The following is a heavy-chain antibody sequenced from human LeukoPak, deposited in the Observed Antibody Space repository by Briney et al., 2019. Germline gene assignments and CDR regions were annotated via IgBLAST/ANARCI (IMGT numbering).Heavy chain of an antibody. Sequence: GGSLRLSCAASGSTFSNAWMSWVRQAPGKGLEWVGRIKSKTNGGTTDYAAPVKGRFTISRDDSKNTLYLQMNSLKTEDTAVYYCTTDRGSRELLHYYFDYWGQGTLVTVSS. CDR3: TTDRGSRELLHYYFDY. CDR1: GSTFSNAW. CDR2: IKSKTNGGTT. J-gene: IGHJ4*02. V-gene: IGHV3-15*01. D-gene: IGHD3-10*01.